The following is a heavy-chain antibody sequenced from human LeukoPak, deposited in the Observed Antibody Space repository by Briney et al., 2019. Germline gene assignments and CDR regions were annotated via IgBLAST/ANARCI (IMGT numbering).Heavy chain of an antibody. Sequence: ASVKVSCKAYGYTFTSYAMHWVRQAPGQRLEWMGWINAGNGNTKYSQKFQGRVTITRDTSASTAYMELSSLRSEDTAVYYCARDLDYYDSSGYEEDYWGQGTLVTISS. V-gene: IGHV1-3*01. CDR2: INAGNGNT. CDR3: ARDLDYYDSSGYEEDY. J-gene: IGHJ4*02. D-gene: IGHD3-22*01. CDR1: GYTFTSYA.